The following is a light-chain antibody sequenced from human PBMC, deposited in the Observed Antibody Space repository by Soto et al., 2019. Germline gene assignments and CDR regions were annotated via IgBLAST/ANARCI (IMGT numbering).Light chain of an antibody. CDR2: GAS. J-gene: IGKJ5*01. CDR3: QQYENSPIT. Sequence: ERASLSCCASQSITSSFLAWYQQKPGQAPRLLIYGASSRATGIPDRFSGTGSETDFTLTINRLEPEDFAVYYCQQYENSPITFGQGTRLEIK. CDR1: QSITSSF. V-gene: IGKV3-20*01.